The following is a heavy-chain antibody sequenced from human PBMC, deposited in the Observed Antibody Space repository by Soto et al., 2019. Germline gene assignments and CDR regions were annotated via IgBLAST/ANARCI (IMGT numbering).Heavy chain of an antibody. CDR1: GFIFGDFG. J-gene: IGHJ4*02. D-gene: IGHD6-13*01. CDR3: AREDVQGSSWFRFLDY. V-gene: IGHV3-21*06. Sequence: LRLSCAASGFIFGDFGVTWVRQAPGKGLEWVASISSSGSHTHYADSVKGRFTISRDNARSTLSLQMNSLRVEDTAVYYCAREDVQGSSWFRFLDYWGQGTLVTVSS. CDR2: ISSSGSHT.